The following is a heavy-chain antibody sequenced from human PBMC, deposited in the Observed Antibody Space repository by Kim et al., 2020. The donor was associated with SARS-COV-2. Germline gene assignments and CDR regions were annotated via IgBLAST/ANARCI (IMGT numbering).Heavy chain of an antibody. V-gene: IGHV4-31*02. D-gene: IGHD3-10*01. CDR3: ARESVLVTMVRGVRHAFDI. Sequence: SRVTISVDTSKNQFSLKLSSVTAADTAVYYCARESVLVTMVRGVRHAFDIWGQGTMVTVSS. J-gene: IGHJ3*02.